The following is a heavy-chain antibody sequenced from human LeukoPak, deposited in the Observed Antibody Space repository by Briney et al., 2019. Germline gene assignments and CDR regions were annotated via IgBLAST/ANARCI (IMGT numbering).Heavy chain of an antibody. CDR2: INHSGST. CDR3: ARDNGYSSSWYDH. J-gene: IGHJ5*02. D-gene: IGHD6-13*01. Sequence: SETLSLTCAVYGGSFSGYYWSWIRQPPGKGLEWIGEINHSGSTNYNPSLKSRVTISVDTSKNQFSLKLSSVTAADTAVYYCARDNGYSSSWYDHWGQGTLVTVSS. V-gene: IGHV4-34*01. CDR1: GGSFSGYY.